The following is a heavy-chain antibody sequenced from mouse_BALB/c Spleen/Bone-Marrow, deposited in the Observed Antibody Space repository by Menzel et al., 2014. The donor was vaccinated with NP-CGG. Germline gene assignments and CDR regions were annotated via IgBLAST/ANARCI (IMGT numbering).Heavy chain of an antibody. Sequence: VMLVESGPGLVAPSQSLSITCTVSGFSLTSYGVHWVRQPPGKGLEWLGVIWAGGSTNYNSALMSRLSISKDNSKSQVFLKMNSLQTDDTAMYYCARDRSYYGMDYWGQGTSVTVSS. CDR2: IWAGGST. V-gene: IGHV2-9*02. CDR1: GFSLTSYG. CDR3: ARDRSYYGMDY. J-gene: IGHJ4*01.